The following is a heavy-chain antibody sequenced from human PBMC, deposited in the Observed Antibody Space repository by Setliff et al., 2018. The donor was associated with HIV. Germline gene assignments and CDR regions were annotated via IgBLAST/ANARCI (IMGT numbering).Heavy chain of an antibody. V-gene: IGHV3-48*01. Sequence: LRLSCAASGFTFSSYSMNWVRQAPGKGLEWVSYISSSSSTIYYADSVKGRFTISRDNAKNSLYLQMNSLRAEDTAVYYCARDPAPFDFWSGFLFWGQGTLVTVSS. J-gene: IGHJ4*02. CDR3: ARDPAPFDFWSGFLF. CDR2: ISSSSSTI. D-gene: IGHD3-3*01. CDR1: GFTFSSYS.